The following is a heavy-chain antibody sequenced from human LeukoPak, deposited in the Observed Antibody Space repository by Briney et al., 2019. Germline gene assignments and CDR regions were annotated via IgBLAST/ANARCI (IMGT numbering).Heavy chain of an antibody. J-gene: IGHJ4*02. CDR1: GDSVSINSVA. Sequence: SQTLSLTFAISGDSVSINSVAWNWIRQSPSRGLEWLGRTYYRSKWFNEYALSVKSRITVNPDTSKNHFSLQLNSVTPEDTAVYYCAREPSRGELDYWGQGTLVTVSS. CDR3: AREPSRGELDY. CDR2: TYYRSKWFN. D-gene: IGHD4-17*01. V-gene: IGHV6-1*01.